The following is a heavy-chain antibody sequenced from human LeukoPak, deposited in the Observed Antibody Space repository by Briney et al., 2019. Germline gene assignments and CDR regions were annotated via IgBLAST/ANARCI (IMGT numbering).Heavy chain of an antibody. CDR2: ISSSSSYI. CDR1: AFTFSSYS. Sequence: PGGSLRLSCAASAFTFSSYSMNWVRQAPGKGLEWVSSISSSSSYIYYADSVKGRFTISRDNAKNSLYLQMNSLRAEDTAVYYCARDAGYCSGGSCSPYYYMDVWGKGTTVTVSS. V-gene: IGHV3-21*01. J-gene: IGHJ6*03. D-gene: IGHD2-15*01. CDR3: ARDAGYCSGGSCSPYYYMDV.